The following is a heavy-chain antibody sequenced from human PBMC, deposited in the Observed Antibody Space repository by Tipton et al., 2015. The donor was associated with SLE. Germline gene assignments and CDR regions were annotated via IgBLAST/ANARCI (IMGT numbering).Heavy chain of an antibody. V-gene: IGHV4-59*08. CDR3: ARGDQLLTAFDV. D-gene: IGHD2-2*01. J-gene: IGHJ3*01. CDR1: GDSINNYY. CDR2: IYYSGNT. Sequence: TLSLTCIVSGDSINNYYWSWIRQPPGKGLEWIGYIYYSGNTFYNPSLKGRVTMSIDRSKNQFSLKLTSATAADTAVYYCARGDQLLTAFDVWGPGTMVTVSS.